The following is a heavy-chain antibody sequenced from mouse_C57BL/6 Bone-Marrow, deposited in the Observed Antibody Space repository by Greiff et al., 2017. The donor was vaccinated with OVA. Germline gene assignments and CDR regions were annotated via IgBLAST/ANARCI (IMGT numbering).Heavy chain of an antibody. Sequence: QVPLQQSGAELVRPGASVKLSCKASGYTFTDYSINWVKQRPGQGLEWIARIYPGSGNTYYNEKFKGKATLTAETSSSTAYMTLSSLSSADSAVYFCARADYYGSSYVAMDYWGQGTAVTVTA. D-gene: IGHD1-1*01. CDR2: IYPGSGNT. CDR1: GYTFTDYS. V-gene: IGHV1-76*01. J-gene: IGHJ4*01. CDR3: ARADYYGSSYVAMDY.